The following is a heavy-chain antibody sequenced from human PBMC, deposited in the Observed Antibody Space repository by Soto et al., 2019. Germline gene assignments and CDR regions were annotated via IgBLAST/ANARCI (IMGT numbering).Heavy chain of an antibody. D-gene: IGHD4-17*01. CDR1: GFTFSSYA. CDR2: ISYDGSNK. V-gene: IGHV3-30-3*01. Sequence: QVQLVEYGGGVVQPGRSLRLSCAASGFTFSSYAMHWVRQAPGKGLEWVAVISYDGSNKYYADSVKGRFTISRDNSKNTLFLQMNSLRAEDTAVYYCARVGRLHYFDYWGQGTLVTVSS. CDR3: ARVGRLHYFDY. J-gene: IGHJ4*02.